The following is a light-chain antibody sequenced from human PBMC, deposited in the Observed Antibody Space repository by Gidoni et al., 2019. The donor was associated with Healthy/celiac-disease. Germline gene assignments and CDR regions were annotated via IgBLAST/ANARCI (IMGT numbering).Light chain of an antibody. Sequence: EIVLTQSPGTLSLSPGERATLSCRASHSVSSSYLAWYQQKPGQAPRLLIYGASSRDTGIPDRFSGSGSGTDFTLTISRLEPEDFAVYYCQQYGSSPPWTFGQXTKVEIK. CDR3: QQYGSSPPWT. CDR2: GAS. J-gene: IGKJ1*01. CDR1: HSVSSSY. V-gene: IGKV3-20*01.